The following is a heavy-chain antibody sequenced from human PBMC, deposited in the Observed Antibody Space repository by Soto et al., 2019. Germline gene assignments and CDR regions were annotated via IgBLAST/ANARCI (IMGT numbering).Heavy chain of an antibody. J-gene: IGHJ6*02. Sequence: SETLSLTCTMSGGSISSGGYYWSWIRQHPGKGLEWIGNIYYSGSTYYNPSLKSRVTISVDTSKNQFSLKLRSMTAADTAVYYCARDSDGTFYSYGMDVWGQGNTVT. CDR2: IYYSGST. V-gene: IGHV4-31*03. CDR1: GGSISSGGYY. D-gene: IGHD3-10*01. CDR3: ARDSDGTFYSYGMDV.